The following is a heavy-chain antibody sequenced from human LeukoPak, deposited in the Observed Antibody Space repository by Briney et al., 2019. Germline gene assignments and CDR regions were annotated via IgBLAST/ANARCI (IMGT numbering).Heavy chain of an antibody. CDR3: AKNGLSYSSSSSVDY. V-gene: IGHV3-23*01. J-gene: IGHJ4*02. CDR1: GFTFNSYA. Sequence: GGSLRLSCAASGFTFNSYAMSWVRQAPGKGLEWVSAISGSGGSTYYADSVKGRFTISRDNSKNTLYLQMNSLRAEDTAVYYCAKNGLSYSSSSSVDYWGQGTLVTVSS. CDR2: ISGSGGST. D-gene: IGHD6-6*01.